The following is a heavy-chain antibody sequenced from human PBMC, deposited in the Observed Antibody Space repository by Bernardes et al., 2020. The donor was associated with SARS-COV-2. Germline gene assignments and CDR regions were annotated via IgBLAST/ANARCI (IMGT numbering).Heavy chain of an antibody. V-gene: IGHV1-2*02. J-gene: IGHJ4*02. Sequence: SVKVSCKASGYTFTGYYMHWVRQAPGQGLEWMGWINPNSGGTNYAQKFQGRVTMTRDTSISTAYMELSRLRSDDTAVYYCARDATTGIAAAFDYWGQGTLVTVSS. CDR1: GYTFTGYY. CDR2: INPNSGGT. CDR3: ARDATTGIAAAFDY. D-gene: IGHD6-13*01.